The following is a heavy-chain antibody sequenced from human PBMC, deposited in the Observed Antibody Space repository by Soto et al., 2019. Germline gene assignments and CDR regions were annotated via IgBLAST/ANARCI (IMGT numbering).Heavy chain of an antibody. CDR3: ARNVPDYDFWSGYPDYYYYYMDV. D-gene: IGHD3-3*01. CDR1: GGSISSSSYY. CDR2: IYYSGST. J-gene: IGHJ6*03. V-gene: IGHV4-39*01. Sequence: PSETLSLTCTVSGGSISSSSYYWGWIRQPPGKGLEWIGCIYYSGSTYYNPSLKSRVTISVDTSKNQFSLKLSSVTAADTAVYYCARNVPDYDFWSGYPDYYYYYMDVWGKGTTVTVSS.